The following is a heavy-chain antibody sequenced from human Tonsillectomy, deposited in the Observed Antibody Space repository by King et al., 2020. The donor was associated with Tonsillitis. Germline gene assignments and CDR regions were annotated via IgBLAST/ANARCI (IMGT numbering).Heavy chain of an antibody. Sequence: VQLVESGGGLVKPGGSLRLSCAASGFTFSDYYMTWIRQSPGKGLEWVAYISASGSTTHYADPVKGRFTISRDNAKNSVFLQMSSLRAEDTAFHYCARDWRLVTTSQGRRFDYWGQGALVTVSS. CDR3: ARDWRLVTTSQGRRFDY. V-gene: IGHV3-11*01. CDR2: ISASGSTT. J-gene: IGHJ4*02. D-gene: IGHD4-11*01. CDR1: GFTFSDYY.